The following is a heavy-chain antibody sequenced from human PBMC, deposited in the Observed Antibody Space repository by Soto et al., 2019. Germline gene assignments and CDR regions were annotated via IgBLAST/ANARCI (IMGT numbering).Heavy chain of an antibody. CDR2: LIPIFGTA. J-gene: IGHJ4*02. CDR3: ARTPSSIADRPRIYFDY. CDR1: GGTFSSYA. V-gene: IGHV1-69*01. Sequence: QVQLVQSGAEVKKPGSSVKVSCKASGGTFSSYAISWVRQAPGQGLEWMGGLIPIFGTANYAQKFQGRVTITEDESTRTAYMELSSVRSEDTAVYYCARTPSSIADRPRIYFDYWGQGTLVTVSS. D-gene: IGHD6-6*01.